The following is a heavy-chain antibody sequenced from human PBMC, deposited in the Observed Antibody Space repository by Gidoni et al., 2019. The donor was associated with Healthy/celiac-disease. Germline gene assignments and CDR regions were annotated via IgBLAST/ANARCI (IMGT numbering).Heavy chain of an antibody. CDR3: ARVRRDGYNSLYYYDYGMDV. CDR2: IWYEGSNK. Sequence: QVQLVESGGGVVQPGRSVRRSCAASGLTFSSYGLQWVRQAPCKGLEWVAVIWYEGSNKYYAASVKGRFTISRDNSKNTLYLQMNSLRAEDTAVYYCARVRRDGYNSLYYYDYGMDVWGQGTTVTVSS. D-gene: IGHD1-1*01. CDR1: GLTFSSYG. V-gene: IGHV3-33*01. J-gene: IGHJ6*02.